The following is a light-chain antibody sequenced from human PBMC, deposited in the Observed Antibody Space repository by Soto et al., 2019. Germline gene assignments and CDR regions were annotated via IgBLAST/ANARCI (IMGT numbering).Light chain of an antibody. Sequence: DMHMTQSPATLAASVGDRFTIPCRASQSIDTWLAWYQQKPGEVPKVLIYKVSNLQRGVPSRFSGSGSGTEFTLTISGLQPDDFATYYCQHYTLFPWTFGQGTNVDI. J-gene: IGKJ1*01. CDR3: QHYTLFPWT. V-gene: IGKV1-5*03. CDR1: QSIDTW. CDR2: KVS.